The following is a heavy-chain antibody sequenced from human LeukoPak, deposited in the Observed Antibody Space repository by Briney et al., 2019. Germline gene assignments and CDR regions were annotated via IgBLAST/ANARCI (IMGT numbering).Heavy chain of an antibody. CDR3: AKGGSHYSSSWYDY. V-gene: IGHV3-21*04. J-gene: IGHJ4*02. CDR2: ISSSSSYI. D-gene: IGHD6-13*01. Sequence: GGSLRLSCAASGFTFSSYSMNWVRQAPGKGLEWVSSISSSSSYIYYADSVKGRFTISRDNSKNTLYLQMNSLRAEDTAVYYCAKGGSHYSSSWYDYWGQGTLATVSS. CDR1: GFTFSSYS.